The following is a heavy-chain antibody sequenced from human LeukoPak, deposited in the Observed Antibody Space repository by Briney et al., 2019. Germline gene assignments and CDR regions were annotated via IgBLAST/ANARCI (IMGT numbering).Heavy chain of an antibody. D-gene: IGHD3-9*01. Sequence: SQTLSLTCTVSGGSISSGGYYWSWIRQHPGKGLEWIGYIYYSGSTYYNPSLKSRVTISVDTPKNQFSLKLSSVTAADTAVYYCAREFRTFDVFDPWGQGTLVTVSS. CDR2: IYYSGST. J-gene: IGHJ5*02. CDR1: GGSISSGGYY. V-gene: IGHV4-31*03. CDR3: AREFRTFDVFDP.